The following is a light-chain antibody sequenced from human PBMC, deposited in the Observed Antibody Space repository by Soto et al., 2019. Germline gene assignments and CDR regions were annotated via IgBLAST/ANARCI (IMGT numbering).Light chain of an antibody. CDR1: QSVGSY. CDR2: DAS. V-gene: IGKV3-11*01. Sequence: EIVLTQSPATLSLSPGDRATLSCRASQSVGSYLGWYQQRPGQAPRRLIYDASNRATGIPARFSGSGSGTDFTLTISRLEPEDFAVYYCQQRSDWPSTFGGGTKVEIK. CDR3: QQRSDWPST. J-gene: IGKJ4*01.